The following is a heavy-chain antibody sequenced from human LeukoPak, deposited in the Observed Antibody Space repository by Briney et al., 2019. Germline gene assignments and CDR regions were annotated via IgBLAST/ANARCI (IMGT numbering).Heavy chain of an antibody. Sequence: GGSLRLSCTASGFTFSDYWMTWVRQAPGKGLEWVANIKQDGSQRYYVDSVRGRFTTSRDNAKNSLFLQMNGLRAEDTAVYYCARRGGSSSRRSPIDYWGQGTLVTVSS. D-gene: IGHD6-6*01. J-gene: IGHJ4*02. V-gene: IGHV3-7*01. CDR1: GFTFSDYW. CDR3: ARRGGSSSRRSPIDY. CDR2: IKQDGSQR.